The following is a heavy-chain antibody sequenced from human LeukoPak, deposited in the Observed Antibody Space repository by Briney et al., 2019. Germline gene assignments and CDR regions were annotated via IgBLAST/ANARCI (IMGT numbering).Heavy chain of an antibody. CDR3: ARVQGGGYRTADY. Sequence: GGSLRLSCAASGFTFSNSAMSWVRQAPGKGLEWVSSISGSGSGGSTYYADSVKGRFTISRDNSKNTLFLQMNSLRGEDTAMYYCARVQGGGYRTADYWGQGTLVTVSS. CDR1: GFTFSNSA. J-gene: IGHJ4*02. CDR2: ISGSGSGGST. V-gene: IGHV3-23*01. D-gene: IGHD6-19*01.